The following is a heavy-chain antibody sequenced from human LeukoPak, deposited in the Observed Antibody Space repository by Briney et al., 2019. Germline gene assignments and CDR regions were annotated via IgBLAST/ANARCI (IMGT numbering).Heavy chain of an antibody. Sequence: PSETLSLTCAVYGGSFSGYYWSWIRQSPGKGLEWIGEINHSGSTNYNPSLKSRVTISVDTSKNQFSLKLSSVTAADTAVYYCARGSGSYLNWGQGTLVTVSS. CDR3: ARGSGSYLN. J-gene: IGHJ4*02. V-gene: IGHV4-34*01. CDR2: INHSGST. D-gene: IGHD1-26*01. CDR1: GGSFSGYY.